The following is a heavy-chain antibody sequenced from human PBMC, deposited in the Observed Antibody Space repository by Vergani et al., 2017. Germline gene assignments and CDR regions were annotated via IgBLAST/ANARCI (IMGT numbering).Heavy chain of an antibody. CDR2: IYPDDSDT. D-gene: IGHD2-8*01. CDR3: ARLRLMKGYDNWFDP. Sequence: VQLVQSGAEVKKPGESLKISCKGSGYSFTSYWIGWVRQMPGKGLEWMGIIYPDDSDTRYSPSFQGQVTISADKSISTAYLQWSSLKASDTAMYYCARLRLMKGYDNWFDPWGQGTLVTVSS. J-gene: IGHJ5*02. V-gene: IGHV5-51*01. CDR1: GYSFTSYW.